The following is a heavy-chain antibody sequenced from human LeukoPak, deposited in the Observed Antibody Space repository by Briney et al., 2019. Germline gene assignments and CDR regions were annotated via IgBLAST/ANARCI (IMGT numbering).Heavy chain of an antibody. CDR3: AKGGREAQRFLESVVAFDI. CDR1: GITFSSFG. Sequence: GGSLRLSCAASGITFSSFGMHWVRQAPGKGLEWVAFIQSDGSDKYYADSVKGRFTISRDNSRNTLYLQMNSLRTEDTAVYYCAKGGREAQRFLESVVAFDIWGQGTMVT. V-gene: IGHV3-30*02. CDR2: IQSDGSDK. D-gene: IGHD3-3*01. J-gene: IGHJ3*02.